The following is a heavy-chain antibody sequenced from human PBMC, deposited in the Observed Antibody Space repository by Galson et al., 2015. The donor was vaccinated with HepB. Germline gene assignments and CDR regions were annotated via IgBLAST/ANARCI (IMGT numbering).Heavy chain of an antibody. CDR2: ISYDGSNK. CDR1: GFTFSSYA. J-gene: IGHJ3*02. D-gene: IGHD6-19*01. CDR3: ARGAVAGTFDAFDI. Sequence: SLRLSCAASGFTFSSYAMHWVRQAPGKGLEWVAVISYDGSNKYYADSVKGRFTISRDNSKNTLYLQMNSLRAEDTAVYYCARGAVAGTFDAFDIWGQGTMVTVSS. V-gene: IGHV3-30-3*01.